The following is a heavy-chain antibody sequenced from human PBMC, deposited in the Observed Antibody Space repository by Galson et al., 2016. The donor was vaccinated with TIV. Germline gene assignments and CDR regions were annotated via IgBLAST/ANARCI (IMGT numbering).Heavy chain of an antibody. J-gene: IGHJ6*02. D-gene: IGHD3-10*01. CDR1: GFSVRSSY. V-gene: IGHV3-66*04. CDR3: ARHYGSGSHFYYYNGMDV. CDR2: SYSDDRA. Sequence: SLRLSCAASGFSVRSSYMTWVRQAPGKGLEWVSVSYSDDRASYADSVKGRFTISRDNAVNSVYLQMNSLRAEDTAVYYCARHYGSGSHFYYYNGMDVWGQGTTVTVSS.